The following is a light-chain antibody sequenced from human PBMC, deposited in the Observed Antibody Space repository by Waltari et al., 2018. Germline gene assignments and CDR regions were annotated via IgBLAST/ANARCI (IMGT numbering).Light chain of an antibody. CDR3: QQFHDLPFT. J-gene: IGKJ3*01. Sequence: DIQMTQSLSSLSASVGDRVTITCQASEDISNNLVWFQQKPGQAPKLLIFDASSLQQGVPSRFRGNGSGTHFTFTISSLQPEDFATFYCQQFHDLPFTFGPGTTVDIK. CDR2: DAS. CDR1: EDISNN. V-gene: IGKV1-33*01.